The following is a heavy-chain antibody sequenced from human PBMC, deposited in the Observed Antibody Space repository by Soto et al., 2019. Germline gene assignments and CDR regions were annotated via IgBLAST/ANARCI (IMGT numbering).Heavy chain of an antibody. CDR2: ISGSGGST. D-gene: IGHD2-2*01. J-gene: IGHJ3*02. CDR1: GFTFSSYA. V-gene: IGHV3-23*01. CDR3: AKDRAWVHFKYCSSTSCRSPHAFDI. Sequence: GGSLRLSCAASGFTFSSYAMSWVRQAPGKGLEWVSAISGSGGSTYYADSVKGRFTISRDNSKNTLYLQMNSLRAEDTAVYYCAKDRAWVHFKYCSSTSCRSPHAFDIWGQGTMVTVSS.